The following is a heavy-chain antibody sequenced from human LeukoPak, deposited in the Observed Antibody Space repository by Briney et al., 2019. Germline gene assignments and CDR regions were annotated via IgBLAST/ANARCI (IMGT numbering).Heavy chain of an antibody. CDR1: GGTFSSYA. CDR2: IIPILGIA. V-gene: IGHV1-69*04. CDR3: AEGYYYDSSGYENFDY. J-gene: IGHJ4*02. D-gene: IGHD3-22*01. Sequence: ASVKVSCKASGGTFSSYAISWVRQAPGQGLEWMGRIIPILGIANYAQKFQGRVTITADKSTSTAYMELSSLRSEDTAVYYCAEGYYYDSSGYENFDYWGQGTLVTVSS.